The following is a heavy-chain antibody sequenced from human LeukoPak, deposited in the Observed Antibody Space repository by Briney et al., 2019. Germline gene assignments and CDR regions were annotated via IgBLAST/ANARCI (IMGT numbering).Heavy chain of an antibody. CDR1: GFTFSSYW. D-gene: IGHD4-17*01. Sequence: PGGSLRLSCAASGFTFSSYWMSWVRQAPGKGLEWVANIKQDASEKYYVDSVEGRFTIFRDNARNSLYLQMNSLRVEDTAVYYCARGGGSTVTTANFDYWGQGTLVTVSS. J-gene: IGHJ4*02. CDR3: ARGGGSTVTTANFDY. CDR2: IKQDASEK. V-gene: IGHV3-7*03.